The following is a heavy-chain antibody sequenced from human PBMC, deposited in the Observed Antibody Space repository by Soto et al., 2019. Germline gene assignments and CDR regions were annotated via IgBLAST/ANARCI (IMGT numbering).Heavy chain of an antibody. V-gene: IGHV4-38-2*01. Sequence: PSETLSLTCAVSGYSISSGYYWGWIRQPPGKGLEWIGSINHSGSTNYNPSLKSRVTISVDTSKNQFSLKLSSVTAADTAVYYCARGSFAVVVIQNFDYWGQGTLVTVSS. CDR1: GYSISSGYY. CDR2: INHSGST. CDR3: ARGSFAVVVIQNFDY. J-gene: IGHJ4*02. D-gene: IGHD3-22*01.